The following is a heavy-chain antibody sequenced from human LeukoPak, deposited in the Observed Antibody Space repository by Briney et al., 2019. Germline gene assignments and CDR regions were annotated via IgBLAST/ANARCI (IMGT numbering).Heavy chain of an antibody. CDR1: GGTFSSYA. CDR3: ARAPLGELPTFDY. D-gene: IGHD1-26*01. CDR2: IIPIFGTA. J-gene: IGHJ4*02. V-gene: IGHV1-69*06. Sequence: ASVKVSCKASGGTFSSYAISWVRQAPGQGLEWMGGIIPIFGTANYAQKFQGRVTITADKSTSTAYMELSSLRSEDTAVYYCARAPLGELPTFDYWGQGTLVTVSS.